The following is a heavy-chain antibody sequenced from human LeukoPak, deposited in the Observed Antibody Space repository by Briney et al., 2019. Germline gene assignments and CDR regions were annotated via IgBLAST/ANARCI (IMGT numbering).Heavy chain of an antibody. CDR3: AKDDSFWSGYPDY. CDR1: GFTFSSYG. D-gene: IGHD3-3*01. Sequence: GGSLRLSCAASGFTFSSYGMHWVRQAPGKGLEWVAVISYDGSNKYYADSVKGRFTISRDISKNTLYLQMNSLRAEDTALYYCAKDDSFWSGYPDYWGQGTLVTVSS. V-gene: IGHV3-30*18. CDR2: ISYDGSNK. J-gene: IGHJ4*02.